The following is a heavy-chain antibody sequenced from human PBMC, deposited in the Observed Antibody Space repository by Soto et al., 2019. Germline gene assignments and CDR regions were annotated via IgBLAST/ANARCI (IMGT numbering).Heavy chain of an antibody. Sequence: SETLSLTCAVSGGSISRGGYSWSWIRQPPGKGLEWIGYIYHSGSTYYNPSLKSRVTISVDRSKNQFSLKLSSVTAADTAVYXCASYILDGNXFDPWGQGTXVTVSS. CDR1: GGSISRGGYS. CDR3: ASYILDGNXFDP. CDR2: IYHSGST. J-gene: IGHJ5*02. V-gene: IGHV4-30-2*01.